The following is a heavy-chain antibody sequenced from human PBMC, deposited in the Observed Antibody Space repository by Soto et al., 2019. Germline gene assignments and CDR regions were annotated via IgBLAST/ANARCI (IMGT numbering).Heavy chain of an antibody. V-gene: IGHV4-59*01. Sequence: SETLSLTCTVSGGSISSYYWSWIRQPPGKGLEWIGYIYYSGSTNYNPSLKSRVTISVDTSKNQFSLKLSSVTAADTAVYYCARGSALLYYFDYWGQGTLVTVSS. CDR3: ARGSALLYYFDY. J-gene: IGHJ4*02. CDR1: GGSISSYY. CDR2: IYYSGST.